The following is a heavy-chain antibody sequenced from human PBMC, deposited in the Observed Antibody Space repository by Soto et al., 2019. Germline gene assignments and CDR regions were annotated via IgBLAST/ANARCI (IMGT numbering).Heavy chain of an antibody. V-gene: IGHV3-33*06. CDR2: IWYDGSNK. D-gene: IGHD3-22*01. CDR3: AKEGYDSSLSVPFDY. CDR1: GFTFDNYA. Sequence: GESLKISCAASGFTFDNYAMHWVRQAPGKGLEWVAVIWYDGSNKYYADSVKGRFTISRDNSKNTLYLQMNSLRAEDTSVYYCAKEGYDSSLSVPFDYWGQGTRVTVSA. J-gene: IGHJ4*02.